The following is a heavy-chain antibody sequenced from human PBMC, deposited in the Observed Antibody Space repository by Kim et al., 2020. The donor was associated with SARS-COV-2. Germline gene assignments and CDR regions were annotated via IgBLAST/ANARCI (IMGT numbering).Heavy chain of an antibody. D-gene: IGHD2-2*01. CDR3: ASVAGYCSSTSCYP. CDR1: GYTFTGYY. J-gene: IGHJ5*02. CDR2: INPNSGGT. V-gene: IGHV1-2*02. Sequence: ASVKVSCKASGYTFTGYYMHWVRQVPGQGLEWMGWINPNSGGTNYAQKFQGRVTMTRDTSISTAYMELSRLRSDDTAVYYCASVAGYCSSTSCYPWGQGTLVTVSS.